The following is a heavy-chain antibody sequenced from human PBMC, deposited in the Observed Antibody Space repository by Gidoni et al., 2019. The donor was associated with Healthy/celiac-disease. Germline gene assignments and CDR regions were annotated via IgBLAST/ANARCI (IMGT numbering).Heavy chain of an antibody. CDR1: GYRLSNYW. D-gene: IGHD2-2*02. CDR3: ARQVVPTTINWFDP. Sequence: EVQLEQSEAEVKKPGESLKIAGKGCGYRLSNYWITWVRQMPGKGLEWMGNIDPSDSYTNYSPSFQGHVTISAAKSIGTAYLQWSSLKASYTAMYYCARQVVPTTINWFDPWGQGTLVTVSS. CDR2: IDPSDSYT. V-gene: IGHV5-10-1*03. J-gene: IGHJ5*02.